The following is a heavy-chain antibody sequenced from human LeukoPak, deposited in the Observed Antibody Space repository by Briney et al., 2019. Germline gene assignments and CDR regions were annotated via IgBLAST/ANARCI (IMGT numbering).Heavy chain of an antibody. CDR3: ARHSPSGSYYWDDY. CDR1: GYTFTVYY. CDR2: INPNSGGT. D-gene: IGHD1-26*01. J-gene: IGHJ4*02. V-gene: IGHV1-2*02. Sequence: ASVTVSFKASGYTFTVYYMHWVRQAPGQGLEWMGWINPNSGGTNYAQKFQGRVTMTRDTSISTAYMELSRLRSDDTAVYYCARHSPSGSYYWDDYWGQGTLVTVSS.